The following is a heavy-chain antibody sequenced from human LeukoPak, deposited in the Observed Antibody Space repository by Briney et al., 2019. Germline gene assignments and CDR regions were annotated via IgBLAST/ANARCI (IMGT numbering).Heavy chain of an antibody. D-gene: IGHD3-22*01. Sequence: SETLSLTCTVSGYSISSGYYWGWIRQPPGKGLEWIGIIYHSGSTYFNPSLKSRVTISVDTSKNQFSLKLTSVTAADTAVYYCARRVTYYYDSSGYSFDYWGQGTLVTVSS. CDR1: GYSISSGYY. J-gene: IGHJ4*02. V-gene: IGHV4-38-2*02. CDR3: ARRVTYYYDSSGYSFDY. CDR2: IYHSGST.